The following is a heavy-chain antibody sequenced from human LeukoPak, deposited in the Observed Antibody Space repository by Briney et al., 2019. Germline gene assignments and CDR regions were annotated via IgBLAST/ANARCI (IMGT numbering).Heavy chain of an antibody. CDR3: AGQYGSENYYYYYYMDV. D-gene: IGHD3-10*01. CDR2: IYTSGST. J-gene: IGHJ6*03. V-gene: IGHV4-61*02. Sequence: PSETLSLTCTVSGGSISSGSYYWSWIRQPAGKGLEWIGRIYTSGSTNYNPSLKSRVTISVDTSKNQFSLKLSSVTAADTAVYYCAGQYGSENYYYYYYMDVWGKGTTVTISS. CDR1: GGSISSGSYY.